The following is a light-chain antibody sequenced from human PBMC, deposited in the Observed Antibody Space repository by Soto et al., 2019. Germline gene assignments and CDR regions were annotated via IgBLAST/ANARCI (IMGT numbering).Light chain of an antibody. V-gene: IGKV3-20*01. J-gene: IGKJ1*01. CDR1: KSVSSNY. Sequence: IVLTQSPGPLYLSPGELTTLSCRSSKSVSSNYLAWYQQKPGQSPRLLLYGASSMAPGIPDRFSGSGSGTDFTLTISRLEPEDFAVYYCQQYVNSPWTFGQGTKVE. CDR2: GAS. CDR3: QQYVNSPWT.